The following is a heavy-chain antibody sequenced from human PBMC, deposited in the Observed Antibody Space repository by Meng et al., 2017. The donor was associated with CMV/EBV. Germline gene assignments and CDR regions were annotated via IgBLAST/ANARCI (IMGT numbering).Heavy chain of an antibody. V-gene: IGHV4-39*01. CDR3: ARHYRSAGRVDY. J-gene: IGHJ4*02. Sequence: SETLSLTCTVSGGSVSSSSYYWGWIRQPPGKGLEWIGSIYYSGSTYYNPSLKSRVTISVDPSKNQFSLKLSSVTAAATAVYYCARHYRSAGRVDYWGQGTMVTVSS. D-gene: IGHD6-19*01. CDR2: IYYSGST. CDR1: GGSVSSSSYY.